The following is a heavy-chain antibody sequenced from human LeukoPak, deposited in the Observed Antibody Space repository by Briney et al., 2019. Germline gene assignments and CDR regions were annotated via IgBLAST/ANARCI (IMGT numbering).Heavy chain of an antibody. CDR1: GYSFFSNYW. CDR2: LYPGDSDS. Sequence: GESLKISCKAYGYSFFSNYWIAWVRQMPGKGLEWMGILYPGDSDSRYSPSFQGRVTISADRSISTAYLHWSSLKVSDTAMYYCARASRDGYNQNFDYWGQGTLVPVSS. J-gene: IGHJ4*02. D-gene: IGHD5-24*01. V-gene: IGHV5-51*01. CDR3: ARASRDGYNQNFDY.